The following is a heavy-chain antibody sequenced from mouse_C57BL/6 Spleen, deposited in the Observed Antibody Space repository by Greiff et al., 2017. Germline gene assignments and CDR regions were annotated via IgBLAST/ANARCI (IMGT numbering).Heavy chain of an antibody. Sequence: VQLQQSGPELVKPGASVKMSCKASGYTFTDYNMHWVKQSHGKSLEWIGYINPNNGGTSSNQKFKGKATLTVNKSSSTAYMELRSLTSEDSAVYYCARKAYYSNYAWFAYWGQGTLVTVSA. V-gene: IGHV1-22*01. J-gene: IGHJ3*01. D-gene: IGHD2-5*01. CDR3: ARKAYYSNYAWFAY. CDR2: INPNNGGT. CDR1: GYTFTDYN.